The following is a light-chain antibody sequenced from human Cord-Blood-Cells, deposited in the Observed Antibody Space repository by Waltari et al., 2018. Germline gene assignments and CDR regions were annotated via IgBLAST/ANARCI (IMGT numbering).Light chain of an antibody. Sequence: AIQLTKYPYYLFASVGDRVHITCRASQGISSDLTWYQQKPGKAPKLLIYDASSLESGVPSRFSGSGSGTDFTLTISSLQPEDFATYYCQQCNSYPLTFGAGTKVDIK. CDR1: QGISSD. J-gene: IGKJ3*01. V-gene: IGKV1-13*02. CDR2: DAS. CDR3: QQCNSYPLT.